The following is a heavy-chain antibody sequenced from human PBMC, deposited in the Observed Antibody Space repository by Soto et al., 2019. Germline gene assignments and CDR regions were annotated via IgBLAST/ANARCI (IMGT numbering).Heavy chain of an antibody. Sequence: QVQLVQSGAEVKKPGSSVKVSCKASGGTFSSYAISWVRQAPGQGLEWMGGIIPIFGTADYAQKFQGRVTXTXAXXTSTAYVELSSLRSEDTAVYYCAKNPENYYYGMDVWGQGTTVTVSS. CDR1: GGTFSSYA. CDR2: IIPIFGTA. V-gene: IGHV1-69*05. J-gene: IGHJ6*02. CDR3: AKNPENYYYGMDV.